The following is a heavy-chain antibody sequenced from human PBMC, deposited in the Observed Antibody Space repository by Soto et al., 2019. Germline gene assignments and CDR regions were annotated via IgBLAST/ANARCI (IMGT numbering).Heavy chain of an antibody. CDR3: ARVIPGAEAWFGP. CDR2: ISAYTDNP. J-gene: IGHJ5*02. CDR1: GYTFTNYG. D-gene: IGHD2-2*01. Sequence: ASVKVSCKASGYTFTNYGVTWVRQAPGQGLEWMGWISAYTDNPNYAQKFQGRVTMTIDTSTTTAYMDLRSLTSDDTAVYYCARVIPGAEAWFGPWGQGTLITVSS. V-gene: IGHV1-18*01.